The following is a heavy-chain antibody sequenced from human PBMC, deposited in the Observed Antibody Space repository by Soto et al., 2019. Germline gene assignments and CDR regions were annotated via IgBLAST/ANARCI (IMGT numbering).Heavy chain of an antibody. CDR3: AKDKYSGSWPDFDY. D-gene: IGHD6-13*01. V-gene: IGHV3-30*04. J-gene: IGHJ4*02. Sequence: GKGLEWVAIISGGGGSKYYADSVKGRFTISRDNSKNTLYLQMNSLRAEDTAVYYCAKDKYSGSWPDFDYWGQGTLVTVSS. CDR2: ISGGGGSK.